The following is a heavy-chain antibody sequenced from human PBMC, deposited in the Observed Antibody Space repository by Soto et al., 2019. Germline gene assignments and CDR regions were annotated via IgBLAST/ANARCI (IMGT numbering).Heavy chain of an antibody. Sequence: EVQLVESGGGLVQPGRSLRLSCAASGFTFDDYAMHWVRQAPGKGLEWVSGISWNSGSIGYADSVKGRFTISRDNAKNSLYLQMNSLRAEDTALYYCAKAGTYGSGSYYLYYFDYWGQGTLVTVSS. J-gene: IGHJ4*02. V-gene: IGHV3-9*01. CDR1: GFTFDDYA. D-gene: IGHD3-10*01. CDR3: AKAGTYGSGSYYLYYFDY. CDR2: ISWNSGSI.